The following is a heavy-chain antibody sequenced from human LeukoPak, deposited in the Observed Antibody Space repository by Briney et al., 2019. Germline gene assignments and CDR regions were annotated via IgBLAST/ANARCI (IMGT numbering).Heavy chain of an antibody. V-gene: IGHV3-48*01. CDR2: ISSSSSTI. CDR3: ARDSAKGELLRNPEDY. Sequence: GGSLRLSCAASGFIFSSYSMNWVRQAPGKGLEWVSYISSSSSTIYYADSVKGRFTISRDNAKNSLYLQMNSLRAEDTAVYYCARDSAKGELLRNPEDYWGQGTLVTVSS. D-gene: IGHD1-26*01. CDR1: GFIFSSYS. J-gene: IGHJ4*02.